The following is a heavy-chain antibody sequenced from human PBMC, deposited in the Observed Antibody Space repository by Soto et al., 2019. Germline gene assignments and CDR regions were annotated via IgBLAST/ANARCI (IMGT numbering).Heavy chain of an antibody. CDR2: IFWDDDR. CDR1: GFSLSTSGVG. J-gene: IGHJ4*02. Sequence: SGPTLVNPTQTLTLTCTFSGFSLSTSGVGVGWILQPPGKALEWLGIIFWDDDRRYRPSLKSRVTITKDTSKNQLVLTMTNMDPVDTATYYCAHLPWKQLWPRAPVVYWGQGTPVTVPQ. CDR3: AHLPWKQLWPRAPVVY. D-gene: IGHD5-18*01. V-gene: IGHV2-5*02.